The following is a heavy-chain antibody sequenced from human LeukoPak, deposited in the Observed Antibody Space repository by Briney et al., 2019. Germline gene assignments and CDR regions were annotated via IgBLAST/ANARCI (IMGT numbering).Heavy chain of an antibody. Sequence: GGSLRLSCAASGFTFSSYWMSWVRQAPGKGLEWVANIKQDGSEKYYVDSVKGRFTISRDNAKNSLYLQMNSLRAEDTAVYYCARDFSESPSGYFDWLHYYYYGMDVWGQGTTVTVSS. D-gene: IGHD3-9*01. J-gene: IGHJ6*02. CDR1: GFTFSSYW. CDR3: ARDFSESPSGYFDWLHYYYYGMDV. V-gene: IGHV3-7*01. CDR2: IKQDGSEK.